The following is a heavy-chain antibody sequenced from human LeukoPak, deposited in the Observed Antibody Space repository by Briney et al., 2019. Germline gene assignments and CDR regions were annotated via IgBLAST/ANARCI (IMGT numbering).Heavy chain of an antibody. CDR1: GFTFGDYA. CDR3: TRVRAKYCSGGSCYSGPLGY. D-gene: IGHD2-15*01. Sequence: GGSLRLSCTASGFTFGDYAMSWVRQAPGKGLEWVGFIRSKAYGGTTEYAASVKGRFTISRDDSKSIAYLQMNSLKTEDTAVYYCTRVRAKYCSGGSCYSGPLGYWGQGTLVTVSS. J-gene: IGHJ4*02. V-gene: IGHV3-49*04. CDR2: IRSKAYGGTT.